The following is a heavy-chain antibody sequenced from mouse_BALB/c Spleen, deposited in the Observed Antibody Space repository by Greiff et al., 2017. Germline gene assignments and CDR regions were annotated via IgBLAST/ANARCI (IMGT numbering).Heavy chain of an antibody. CDR2: IYPGDGDT. CDR3: ARSDGNYGYFDD. Sequence: VQLQQSGPELVKPGASVKISCTASGYAFSSSWMNWVKQRPGQGLEWIGRIYPGDGDTNYNGKFKGKATLTADKSSSTAYMQLSSLTSVDTAVYFCARSDGNYGYFDDWGAGTTVTVAS. V-gene: IGHV1-82*01. D-gene: IGHD2-1*01. CDR1: GYAFSSSW. J-gene: IGHJ1*01.